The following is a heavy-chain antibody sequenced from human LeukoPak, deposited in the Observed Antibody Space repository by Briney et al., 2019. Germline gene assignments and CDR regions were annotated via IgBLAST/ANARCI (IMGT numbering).Heavy chain of an antibody. CDR2: IYYSGSS. CDR3: ARDRAGDYLDFDL. CDR1: GDSTSTGGYY. Sequence: PSQTLSLTCTVSGDSTSTGGYYWSWIPQHPVKGLEGIGYIYYSGSSYYTPSLKSRVTISVDTSKNQFSLKLSSVTAADTAVYYCARDRAGDYLDFDLWGRGTLVTVSS. J-gene: IGHJ2*01. D-gene: IGHD4-17*01. V-gene: IGHV4-31*03.